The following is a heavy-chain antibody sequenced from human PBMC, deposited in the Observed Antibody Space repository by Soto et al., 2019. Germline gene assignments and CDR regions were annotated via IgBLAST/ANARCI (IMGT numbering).Heavy chain of an antibody. V-gene: IGHV1-46*01. CDR2: INPTGGST. J-gene: IGHJ4*02. CDR3: ALPKNTLGWYNF. CDR1: GYTFINYH. D-gene: IGHD6-19*01. Sequence: QVQVVQSGAEVKKPGASVKVCCKTSGYTFINYHVHWVRQAPGQGLEWMGAINPTGGSTTYAQHLQGRITMTSDASTSTVYMDLSSLRSDDTAVYYCALPKNTLGWYNFWGQGSLVTVS.